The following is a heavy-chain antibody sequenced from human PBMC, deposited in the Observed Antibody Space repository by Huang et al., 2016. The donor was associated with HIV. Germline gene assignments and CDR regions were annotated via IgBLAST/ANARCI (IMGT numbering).Heavy chain of an antibody. J-gene: IGHJ6*03. CDR1: GGSIRSSDYH. V-gene: IGHV4-39*01. CDR2: IYDKGST. CDR3: ARHREGPVAYYSGWGSHLNYMDV. Sequence: QLLLQESGPGLVKPSEALALPCAVSGGSIRSSDYHWGWIRQPPGKGLEWIGSIYDKGSTHYSPALTSRVTIAVDTAKNLFFLNLTSMTAADTAVYYCARHREGPVAYYSGWGSHLNYMDVWGRGRTVVVSS. D-gene: IGHD3-10*01.